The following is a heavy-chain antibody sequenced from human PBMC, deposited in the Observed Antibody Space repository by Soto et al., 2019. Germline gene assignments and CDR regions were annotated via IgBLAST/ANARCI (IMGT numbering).Heavy chain of an antibody. CDR3: AKGGWYTSSSRSDC. D-gene: IGHD6-6*01. V-gene: IGHV3-30*18. CDR2: MSYDGRKQ. J-gene: IGHJ4*02. Sequence: QVQLVESGGGVVQPGTSLRLSCSASGFTLSGVDMHWVRQAPGKGLEWVAVMSYDGRKQYYADSVKGRFTVSRDSSKSTLELQMNSLRTEDAAVYYCAKGGWYTSSSRSDCWGQGTLVTVSS. CDR1: GFTLSGVD.